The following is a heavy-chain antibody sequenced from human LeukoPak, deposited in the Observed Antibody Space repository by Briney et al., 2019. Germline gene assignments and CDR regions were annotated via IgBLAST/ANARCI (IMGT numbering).Heavy chain of an antibody. V-gene: IGHV3-23*01. J-gene: IGHJ4*02. Sequence: GASLRLSCAASGFTFSSYAMSWVRQAPGKGLEWVSAISGSGGSTYYADSVKGRFTISRDNSKNTLYLQTNSLRAEDTAVYYCARRDILTEVFDYWGQGTLVTVSS. CDR3: ARRDILTEVFDY. CDR1: GFTFSSYA. CDR2: ISGSGGST. D-gene: IGHD3-9*01.